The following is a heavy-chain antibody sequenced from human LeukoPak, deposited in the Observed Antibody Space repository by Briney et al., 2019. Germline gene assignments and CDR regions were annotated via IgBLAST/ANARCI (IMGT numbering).Heavy chain of an antibody. Sequence: PSETLSLTCTVSGGSISSYYWSWIRQPPGKGLEWIGYIYYSGSTNYNPSLKSRVTISVDTSKNQFSLKLSSVTAADTAVYYCARAVPYDSWSGYANWFDPWGQGTLVTVSS. CDR1: GGSISSYY. J-gene: IGHJ5*02. D-gene: IGHD3-3*01. CDR2: IYYSGST. V-gene: IGHV4-59*01. CDR3: ARAVPYDSWSGYANWFDP.